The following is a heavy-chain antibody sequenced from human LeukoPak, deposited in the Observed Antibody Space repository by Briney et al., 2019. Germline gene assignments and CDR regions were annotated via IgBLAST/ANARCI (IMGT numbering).Heavy chain of an antibody. J-gene: IGHJ4*02. D-gene: IGHD2-2*02. CDR2: ISSSSSTI. V-gene: IGHV3-48*04. CDR1: GFTFSSYS. CDR3: AKSYCSSTSCYIDY. Sequence: GGSLRLSCAASGFTFSSYSMNWVRQAPGKGLEWVSYISSSSSTIYYADSVKGRFTISRDNAKNSLYLQMNSLRAEDTALYYCAKSYCSSTSCYIDYWGQGTLVTVSS.